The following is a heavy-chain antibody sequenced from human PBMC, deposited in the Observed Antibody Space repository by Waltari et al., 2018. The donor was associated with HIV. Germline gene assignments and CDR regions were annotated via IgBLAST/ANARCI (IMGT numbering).Heavy chain of an antibody. CDR3: VAAGDY. J-gene: IGHJ4*01. V-gene: IGHV3-48*02. CDR2: ISSSSSRI. CDR1: GLSFSRYS. Sequence: EVQLVESGGDLVQPGGSLRLSCATSGLSFSRYSMNWVRQAPGKGLEWMSYISSSSSRIYYADSVKGRFTISRDNDKNSLYLLMNSLRDEDTAVYYCVAAGDYWGHGTLVTVSP.